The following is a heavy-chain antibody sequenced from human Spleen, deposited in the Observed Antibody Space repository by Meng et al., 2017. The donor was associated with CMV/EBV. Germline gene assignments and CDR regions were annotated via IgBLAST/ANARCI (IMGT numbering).Heavy chain of an antibody. CDR3: ARGPGSYYFDY. CDR2: IYHSGTT. CDR1: GSSISSSSYY. Sequence: SETLSLTCTVSGSSISSSSYYWAWIRQPPGKGLEWIVSIYHSGTTNYNPSLKSRVAVSVDTSKNQFSLKLNSVTAADTAVYYCARGPGSYYFDYWGQGTLVTVSS. J-gene: IGHJ4*02. D-gene: IGHD1-26*01. V-gene: IGHV4-39*07.